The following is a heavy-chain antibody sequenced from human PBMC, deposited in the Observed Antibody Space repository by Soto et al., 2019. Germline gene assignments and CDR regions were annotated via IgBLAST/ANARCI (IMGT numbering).Heavy chain of an antibody. Sequence: GGSLRLSCAASGFTFSSYAMSWVRQAPGKGLEWVSAISGSGGSTYYADSVKGRFTISRDNAKNSLYLQMNSLRAEDTAVYYCARDRGYDYIWGSNFDYWGQGTLVTVSS. CDR1: GFTFSSYA. D-gene: IGHD3-16*01. CDR2: ISGSGGST. V-gene: IGHV3-23*01. J-gene: IGHJ4*02. CDR3: ARDRGYDYIWGSNFDY.